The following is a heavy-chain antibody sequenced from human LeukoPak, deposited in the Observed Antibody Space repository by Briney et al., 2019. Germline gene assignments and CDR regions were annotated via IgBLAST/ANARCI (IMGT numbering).Heavy chain of an antibody. Sequence: PSGTLSLTCAVSGASISSDKWWSWVRQPPGKGLEWIGEINHSGNTNYSPSLKSRVTMSTDKSKNEFFLRLTSVTAADTAVYYCARAGVWLPAVWGQGTLVTVSS. CDR1: GASISSDKW. J-gene: IGHJ4*02. D-gene: IGHD3-9*01. CDR3: ARAGVWLPAV. CDR2: INHSGNT. V-gene: IGHV4-4*02.